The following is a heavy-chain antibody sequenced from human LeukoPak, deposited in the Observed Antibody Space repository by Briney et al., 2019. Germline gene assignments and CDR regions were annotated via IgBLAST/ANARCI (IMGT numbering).Heavy chain of an antibody. Sequence: SVKVSCKASGGTFSSYAISWVRQAPGQGLEWMGGIFPIFGTANYAQKFQGRVTITTDESTSTAYMELSSLRSEDTAVYYCARENRFSSTDWFDPWGQGTLVTVSS. V-gene: IGHV1-69*05. J-gene: IGHJ5*02. CDR2: IFPIFGTA. CDR3: ARENRFSSTDWFDP. D-gene: IGHD6-13*01. CDR1: GGTFSSYA.